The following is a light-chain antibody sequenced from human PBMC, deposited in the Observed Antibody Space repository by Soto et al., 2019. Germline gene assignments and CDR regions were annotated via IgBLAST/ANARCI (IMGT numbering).Light chain of an antibody. Sequence: EIVLTQSPGTLSLSPGERATLSCRASQSVSSSSLAWYQQKPGQAPRLLIYAASSRATGIPDRFSGSGSGTDFTLTISTLEPEDFAVYYCQHYGTSPRYTFGQGTKLEIK. CDR2: AAS. J-gene: IGKJ2*01. CDR3: QHYGTSPRYT. V-gene: IGKV3-20*01. CDR1: QSVSSSS.